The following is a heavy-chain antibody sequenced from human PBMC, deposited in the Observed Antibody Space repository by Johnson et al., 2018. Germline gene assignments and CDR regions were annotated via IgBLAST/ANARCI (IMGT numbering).Heavy chain of an antibody. CDR3: ARESPGYSYGSGFDY. V-gene: IGHV4-59*01. Sequence: QVQLQESGPGLVKPSETLSLTCIVSGDSISSYYWSWIRQPPGKTLEWIGYIYYSGSTNYNPSLTSRVTISVDTSKNQFSLKLSSVTAADTAVYFCARESPGYSYGSGFDYWGQGTLVTVPS. CDR2: IYYSGST. CDR1: GDSISSYY. D-gene: IGHD5-18*01. J-gene: IGHJ4*02.